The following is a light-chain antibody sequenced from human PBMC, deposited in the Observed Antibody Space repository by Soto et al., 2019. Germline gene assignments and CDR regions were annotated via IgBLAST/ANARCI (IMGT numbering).Light chain of an antibody. CDR2: RAS. V-gene: IGKV3-20*01. Sequence: SVLTQSPGTLSLSTGERVTLACRSSQSVTSSYLAWYQQKPGQAPRVLIYRASIRATGISDRFSGSGSGTDFSLTIRRLEPDDFAVYYCQKYGNFWKFGQGTKVDIK. J-gene: IGKJ1*01. CDR3: QKYGNFWK. CDR1: QSVTSSY.